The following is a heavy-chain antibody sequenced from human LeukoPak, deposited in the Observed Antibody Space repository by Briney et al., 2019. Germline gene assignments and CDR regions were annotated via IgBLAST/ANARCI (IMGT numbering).Heavy chain of an antibody. J-gene: IGHJ4*02. CDR2: IYHSGST. V-gene: IGHV4-4*02. Sequence: SETLSLTCAVSGGSISSSNWWSWVRQPPGKGLEWIGEIYHSGSTNYNPSLKSRVTISVDKSKNQFSLKLSSVTAADTAVYYCARRGGSHYYDSSGYFRPYYYFDYWGQGTLVTVSS. CDR3: ARRGGSHYYDSSGYFRPYYYFDY. CDR1: GGSISSSNW. D-gene: IGHD3-22*01.